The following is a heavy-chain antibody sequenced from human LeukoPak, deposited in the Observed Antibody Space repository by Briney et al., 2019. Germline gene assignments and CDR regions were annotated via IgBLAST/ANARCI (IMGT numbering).Heavy chain of an antibody. J-gene: IGHJ6*04. CDR2: IYYSGST. CDR3: ARGRNSTTARTNGAIDV. V-gene: IGHV4-59*08. CDR1: GGSIISYY. Sequence: SETLSLTCTVSGGSIISYYWSWIRQPPGKGLEWIGYIYYSGSTNYNPSLKSRVTISVDTSKNQFSLKLSSVTAADTAVYYCARGRNSTTARTNGAIDVWGKGTTVTVSS. D-gene: IGHD1-1*01.